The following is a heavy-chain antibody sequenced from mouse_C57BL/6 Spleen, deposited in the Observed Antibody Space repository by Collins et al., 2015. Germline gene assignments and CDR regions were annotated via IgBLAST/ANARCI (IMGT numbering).Heavy chain of an antibody. J-gene: IGHJ3*01. V-gene: IGHV1-15*01. Sequence: QVQLQQSGAELVRPGASVTLSCKASGYTFTDYEMHWVKQTPVHGLEWIGAIDPETGGTAYNQKFKGKAILTADKSSSTAYMELRSLTSEDSAVYYCTRWGPFYYGNYVGFAYWGQGTLVTVSA. CDR3: TRWGPFYYGNYVGFAY. D-gene: IGHD2-1*01. CDR1: GYTFTDYE. CDR2: IDPETGGT.